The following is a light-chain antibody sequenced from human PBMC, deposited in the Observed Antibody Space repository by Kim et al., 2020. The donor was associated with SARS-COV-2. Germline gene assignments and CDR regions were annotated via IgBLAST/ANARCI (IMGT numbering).Light chain of an antibody. J-gene: IGLJ3*02. CDR1: SSNIASNT. V-gene: IGLV1-44*01. CDR3: AAWDESLNAWV. CDR2: NDY. Sequence: ELTQPPSASGTPGQRVTISCSGSSSNIASNTVNWYQQLPGTAPKLLMYNDYQRPSGVPDRFSGSKSGTSASLAISGLQAEDEADFYCAAWDESLNAWVFGGGTQLTVL.